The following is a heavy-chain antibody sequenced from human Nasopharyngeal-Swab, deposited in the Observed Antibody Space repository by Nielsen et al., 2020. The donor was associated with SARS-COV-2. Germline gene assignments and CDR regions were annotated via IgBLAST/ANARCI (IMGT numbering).Heavy chain of an antibody. V-gene: IGHV3-20*04. CDR1: GFTFDDYG. CDR3: ARDSSSPSPYFDY. J-gene: IGHJ4*02. D-gene: IGHD6-13*01. Sequence: GGSLRLSCAASGFTFDDYGMSWVRQAPGKGLEWVSGINWSGGSTGYADSVKGRFTISRDNAKNSLYLQMNSLRAEDTAVYYCARDSSSPSPYFDYWGQGTLVTVSS. CDR2: INWSGGST.